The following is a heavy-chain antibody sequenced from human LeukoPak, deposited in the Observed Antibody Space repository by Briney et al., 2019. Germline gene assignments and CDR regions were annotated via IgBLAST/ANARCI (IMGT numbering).Heavy chain of an antibody. CDR1: GFIFSTYS. Sequence: GGSLRLSCAASGFIFSTYSMSWVRQAPGKGLEWVSYISSSSSTIYYADFVKGRFTVARDNAKNSLFLQMDSLRAEDTAVYYCATDPLFRSSSPQGGIDYWGQGTLVTVSS. D-gene: IGHD6-6*01. CDR2: ISSSSSTI. CDR3: ATDPLFRSSSPQGGIDY. V-gene: IGHV3-48*01. J-gene: IGHJ4*02.